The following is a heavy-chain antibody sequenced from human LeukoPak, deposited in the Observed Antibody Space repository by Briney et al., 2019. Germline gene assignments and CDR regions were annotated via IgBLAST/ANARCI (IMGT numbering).Heavy chain of an antibody. CDR2: IYYSGST. V-gene: IGHV4-34*01. Sequence: PSETLSLTCAVYGGSFSGYYWSWIRQPPGKGLEWIGYIYYSGSTYYNPSLKSRVTMSVDTSKNQFSLKLSSVTAVDTAVYYCARTDSSGYHFDYWGQGTLVTVSS. J-gene: IGHJ4*02. CDR3: ARTDSSGYHFDY. CDR1: GGSFSGYY. D-gene: IGHD3-22*01.